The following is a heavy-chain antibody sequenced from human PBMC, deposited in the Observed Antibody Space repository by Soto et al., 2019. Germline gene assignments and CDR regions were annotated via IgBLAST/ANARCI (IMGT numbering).Heavy chain of an antibody. Sequence: ASVKVSCKASGYTFTSYDINWVRQATGQGLEWMGWMNPNSGNTGYAQKFQGRVTMTRNTSISTAYMELSSLRSEDTAVYYCAKGVGIAAGYDAFDIWGQGTMVTVSS. J-gene: IGHJ3*02. V-gene: IGHV1-8*01. D-gene: IGHD6-13*01. CDR3: AKGVGIAAGYDAFDI. CDR2: MNPNSGNT. CDR1: GYTFTSYD.